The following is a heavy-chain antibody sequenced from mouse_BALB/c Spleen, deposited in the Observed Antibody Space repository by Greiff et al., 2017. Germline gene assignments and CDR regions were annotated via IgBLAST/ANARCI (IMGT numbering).Heavy chain of an antibody. CDR3: TRRDDGWAMDY. CDR2: IYPSDSYT. D-gene: IGHD2-3*01. V-gene: IGHV1-69*02. J-gene: IGHJ4*01. CDR1: GYTFTSYW. Sequence: QVQLQQSGAELVRPGASVKLSCKASGYTFTSYWINWVKQRPGQGLEWIGNIYPSDSYTNYNQKFKDKATLTVDKSSSTAYMQLSSPTSEDSAVYYCTRRDDGWAMDYWGQGTSVTVAS.